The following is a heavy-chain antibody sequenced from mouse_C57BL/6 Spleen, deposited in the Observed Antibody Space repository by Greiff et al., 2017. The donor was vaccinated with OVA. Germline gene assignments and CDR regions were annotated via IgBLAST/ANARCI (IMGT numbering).Heavy chain of an antibody. CDR1: GFTFSSYG. J-gene: IGHJ1*03. Sequence: DVKLVESGGDLVKPGGSLKLSCAASGFTFSSYGMSWVRQTPDKRLEWVATISSGGSYTYYPDSVKGRFTISRDNAKNTLYLQMSSLKSEDTAMDYCARRWLEGYFDVWGTGTTVTVSS. D-gene: IGHD2-2*01. CDR2: ISSGGSYT. V-gene: IGHV5-6*02. CDR3: ARRWLEGYFDV.